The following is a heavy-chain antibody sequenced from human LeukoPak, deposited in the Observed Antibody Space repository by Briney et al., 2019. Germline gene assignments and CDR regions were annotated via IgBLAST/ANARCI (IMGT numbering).Heavy chain of an antibody. CDR3: ARGAYHYGSGSYYFDY. V-gene: IGHV4-4*02. D-gene: IGHD3-10*01. CDR1: GGSISSSNW. Sequence: SGTLSLTCAVSGGSISSSNWWSWVRQPPGKGLEWIGEIYHSGSTNYNPSLKSRVTISVDKSKNQFSLKLSSVTAADTAMYYCARGAYHYGSGSYYFDYWGQGTLVTVSS. CDR2: IYHSGST. J-gene: IGHJ4*02.